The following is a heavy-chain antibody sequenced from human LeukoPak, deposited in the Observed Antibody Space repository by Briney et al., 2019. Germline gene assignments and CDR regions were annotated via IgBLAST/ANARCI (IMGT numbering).Heavy chain of an antibody. J-gene: IGHJ4*02. D-gene: IGHD7-27*01. CDR3: ARGWGRFDD. V-gene: IGHV2-70*04. CDR1: GFSFDTFGMR. CDR2: IDWDDDK. Sequence: SGPTLVKPTQTLTVTCTFSGFSFDTFGMRVSWIRQPPGKALEWLGRIDWDDDKLYSTSLKTRLTISKDTSKNKVVLTMTNMDPVDTATYYCARGWGRFDDWGQGTLVTVSS.